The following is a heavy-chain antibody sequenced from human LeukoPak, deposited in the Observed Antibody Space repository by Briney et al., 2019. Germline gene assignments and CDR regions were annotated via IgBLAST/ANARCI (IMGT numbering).Heavy chain of an antibody. V-gene: IGHV4-39*07. J-gene: IGHJ4*02. D-gene: IGHD3-22*01. CDR1: GGSISSSSYY. CDR3: ARDSAIDYDSSGTEYYFDY. CDR2: IYYSGST. Sequence: SETLSLTCTVSGGSISSSSYYWGWIRQPPGKGLEWIGSIYYSGSTYYNPSLKSRVTISVDTSKNQFSLKLSSVTAADTAVYYCARDSAIDYDSSGTEYYFDYWGQGTLVTVSS.